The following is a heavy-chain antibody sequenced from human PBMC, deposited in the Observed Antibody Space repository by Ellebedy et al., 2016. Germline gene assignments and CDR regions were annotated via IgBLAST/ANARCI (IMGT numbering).Heavy chain of an antibody. J-gene: IGHJ4*02. CDR2: INPAGDS. CDR3: ARLSYGSGSFDY. CDR1: GFTFSNYD. V-gene: IGHV3-13*04. Sequence: GGSLRLXXAASGFTFSNYDMHWVRQTPKKDLEWVAGINPAGDSYYPVSVKGRVIISRENAKNSLYLQMNNLGAGDTAMYYCARLSYGSGSFDYWGQGALVSVSS. D-gene: IGHD3-10*01.